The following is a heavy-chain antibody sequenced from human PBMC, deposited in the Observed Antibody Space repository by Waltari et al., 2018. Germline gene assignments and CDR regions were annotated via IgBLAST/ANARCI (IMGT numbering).Heavy chain of an antibody. Sequence: QVQLVQSGAGVKKPGASVKVSCKPSGYTFTKYDINWVRQAAGHGLEWMGWMNPTSGNTGYAQKFQGRVTMTRHTSISTAYMELSSLRSEDTAVYYCARGYYGSGSCDYWGQGTLVTVSS. D-gene: IGHD3-10*01. J-gene: IGHJ4*02. V-gene: IGHV1-8*01. CDR2: MNPTSGNT. CDR3: ARGYYGSGSCDY. CDR1: GYTFTKYD.